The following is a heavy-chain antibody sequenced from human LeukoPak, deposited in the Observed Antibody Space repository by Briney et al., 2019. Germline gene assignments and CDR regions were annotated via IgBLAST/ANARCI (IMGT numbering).Heavy chain of an antibody. CDR2: TILIFGTA. D-gene: IGHD2-2*01. V-gene: IGHV1-69*06. Sequence: ASVKVTCKASGCTFSSYAISWVRQAPGQGLEWVGGTILIFGTANYAQKFQGRVQITADKSTSTAYMELSSLRSEDTAVYYCARISGDCSSTSCSDWGQGTLVTVSS. CDR1: GCTFSSYA. CDR3: ARISGDCSSTSCSD. J-gene: IGHJ4*02.